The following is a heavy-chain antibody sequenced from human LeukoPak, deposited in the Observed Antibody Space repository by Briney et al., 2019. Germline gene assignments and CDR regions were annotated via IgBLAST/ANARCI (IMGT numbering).Heavy chain of an antibody. CDR1: GGSFSGYY. D-gene: IGHD7-27*01. CDR3: ARLGNDAFDI. Sequence: SETLSLTCAVYGGSFSGYYWSWIRQPPGKGLEWIGEINHSGSTNYNPSLKSRVTISVDTSKNQFSLKLSSVTAADTAVYYCARLGNDAFDIWGLGTMVTVPS. J-gene: IGHJ3*02. V-gene: IGHV4-34*01. CDR2: INHSGST.